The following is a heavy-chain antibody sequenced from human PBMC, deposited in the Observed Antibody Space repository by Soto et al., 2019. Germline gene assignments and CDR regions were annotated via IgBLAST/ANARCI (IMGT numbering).Heavy chain of an antibody. J-gene: IGHJ6*03. CDR1: GYTFTSYA. D-gene: IGHD6-19*01. Sequence: ASVKVSCKASGYTFTSYAMHWVRQAPGQRLEWMGWINAGNGNTKYSQKFQGRVTITRETSASTAYMELSSLRSEDTAVYYCARDHYSSGWHHGGYYYYMDVWGKGTTVTVSS. CDR2: INAGNGNT. CDR3: ARDHYSSGWHHGGYYYYMDV. V-gene: IGHV1-3*01.